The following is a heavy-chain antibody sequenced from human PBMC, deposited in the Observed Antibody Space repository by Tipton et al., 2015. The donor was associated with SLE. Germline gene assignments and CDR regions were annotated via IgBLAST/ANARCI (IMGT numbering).Heavy chain of an antibody. Sequence: GSLRLSCAASRFTFRIYAMTWVRQAPGKGLEWVSTISGRGDRIHYADSLKGRFAISRDNSKNTLYLQMNSLRLEDTAVYYCAREGYTSGHRIYFDYWGQGTLATVSS. CDR3: AREGYTSGHRIYFDY. V-gene: IGHV3-23*01. CDR2: ISGRGDRI. J-gene: IGHJ4*02. CDR1: RFTFRIYA. D-gene: IGHD6-19*01.